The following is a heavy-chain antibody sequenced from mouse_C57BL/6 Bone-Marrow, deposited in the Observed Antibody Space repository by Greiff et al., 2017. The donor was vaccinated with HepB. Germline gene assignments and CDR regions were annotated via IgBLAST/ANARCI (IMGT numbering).Heavy chain of an antibody. CDR2: SRNKANDYTT. Sequence: EVKLQESGGGLVQSGRSLRLSCATSGFTFSDFYMEWVRQAPGKGLEWIAASRNKANDYTTEYSASVKGRFIVSRDTSQSILYLQMNALRAEDTAIYYCARDANGRSYYAMDYWGQGTSVTVSS. CDR3: ARDANGRSYYAMDY. CDR1: GFTFSDFY. V-gene: IGHV7-1*01. D-gene: IGHD1-1*01. J-gene: IGHJ4*01.